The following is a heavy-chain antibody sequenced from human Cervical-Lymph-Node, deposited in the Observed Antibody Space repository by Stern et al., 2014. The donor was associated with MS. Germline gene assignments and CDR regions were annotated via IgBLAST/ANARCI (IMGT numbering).Heavy chain of an antibody. J-gene: IGHJ5*02. V-gene: IGHV1-69*06. D-gene: IGHD3-10*01. CDR3: ARGTGDNWFDP. Sequence: VQLEESGADVKKPGSAVRVSCKASGGVSWLRHAPGQGLEYMGGIIRPVGTAHYAQRFQGRLTITADTSRNTTYMGLRSLRSDDTAVYYCARGTGDNWFDPWGQGTLVSVSS. CDR2: IIRPVGTA. CDR1: GGV.